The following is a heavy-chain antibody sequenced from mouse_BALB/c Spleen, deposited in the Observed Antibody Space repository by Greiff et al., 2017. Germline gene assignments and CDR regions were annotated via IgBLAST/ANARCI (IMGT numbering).Heavy chain of an antibody. V-gene: IGHV2-6-7*01. CDR3: ARGLLRYGYYYAMDY. D-gene: IGHD1-1*01. CDR2: IWGDGST. CDR1: GFSLTGYG. Sequence: VKLMESGPGLVAPSQSLSITCTVSGFSLTGYGVNWVRQPPGKGLEWLGMIWGDGSTDYNSALKSRLSISKDNSKSQVFLKMNSLQTDDTARYYCARGLLRYGYYYAMDYWGQGTSVTVSS. J-gene: IGHJ4*01.